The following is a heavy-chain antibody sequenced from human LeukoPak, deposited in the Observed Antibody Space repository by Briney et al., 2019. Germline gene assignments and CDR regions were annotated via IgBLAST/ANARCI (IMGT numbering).Heavy chain of an antibody. CDR3: AREVPMVRGVIDY. CDR1: GGSLSTYY. V-gene: IGHV4-59*01. Sequence: PSETLSLTCTVSGGSLSTYYWSWIRQPPGKGLEWIGYIYNSGSTNYSPSLRSRVTISVDTSKNQFSLKLSSVTAADTAVYYCAREVPMVRGVIDYWGQGTLVTVSS. CDR2: IYNSGST. J-gene: IGHJ4*02. D-gene: IGHD3-10*01.